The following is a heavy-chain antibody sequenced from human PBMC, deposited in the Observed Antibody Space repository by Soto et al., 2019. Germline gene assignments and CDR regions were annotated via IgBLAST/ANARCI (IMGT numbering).Heavy chain of an antibody. CDR1: GFTFSSYG. CDR3: ARDDSSSRGVDY. CDR2: IWYDGSNK. V-gene: IGHV3-33*01. J-gene: IGHJ4*02. Sequence: WGELGVSCASSGFTFSSYGMDLVRQAPGKGLDWVAVIWYDGSNKYYADSVKGRFTISIDNSKNTLYLQMNSLRAEDTAVYYCARDDSSSRGVDYWGQGTMVTGSS. D-gene: IGHD6-6*01.